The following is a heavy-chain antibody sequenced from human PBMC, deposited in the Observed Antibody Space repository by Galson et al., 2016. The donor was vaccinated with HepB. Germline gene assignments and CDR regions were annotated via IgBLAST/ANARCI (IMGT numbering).Heavy chain of an antibody. CDR1: GGSISSGGYY. CDR2: IYYSGST. V-gene: IGHV4-31*03. Sequence: TLSLTCTVSGGSISSGGYYWSWIRQHPGKGLEWIGYIYYSGSTYYNPSLKSRVTISVDTSKNQFSLKLCSVTAADTAVYYCARSLGYCSSTSCYFSWYFDLWGRGTLVTVSS. J-gene: IGHJ2*01. CDR3: ARSLGYCSSTSCYFSWYFDL. D-gene: IGHD2-2*01.